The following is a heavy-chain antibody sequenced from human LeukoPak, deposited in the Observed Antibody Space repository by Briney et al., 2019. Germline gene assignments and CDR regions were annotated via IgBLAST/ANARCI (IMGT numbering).Heavy chain of an antibody. Sequence: SETLSLTCTVSGGSISSSSYYWGWIRQPPGKGLEWIGEINHSGSTNYNPSLKSRVTISVDTSKNQFSLKLSSVTAADTAVYYCARAKPWDYYGMDVWGQGTTVTVSS. D-gene: IGHD3-16*01. CDR3: ARAKPWDYYGMDV. CDR1: GGSISSSSYY. J-gene: IGHJ6*02. V-gene: IGHV4-39*07. CDR2: INHSGST.